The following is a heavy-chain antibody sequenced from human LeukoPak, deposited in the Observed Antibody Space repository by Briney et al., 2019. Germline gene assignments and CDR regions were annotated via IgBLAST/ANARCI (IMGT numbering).Heavy chain of an antibody. CDR1: GFTFRSYG. V-gene: IGHV3-23*01. J-gene: IGHJ4*02. Sequence: GGSLRLSCAASGFTFRSYGMSWVRQAPGKGLEWVSAISGSGGSTNYADSVKGRFTISRDTPKNTLYLQMNSLRAEDTAVYYCAKDPRITAAGTVQYFDYWGQGTLVTVPS. D-gene: IGHD6-13*01. CDR2: ISGSGGST. CDR3: AKDPRITAAGTVQYFDY.